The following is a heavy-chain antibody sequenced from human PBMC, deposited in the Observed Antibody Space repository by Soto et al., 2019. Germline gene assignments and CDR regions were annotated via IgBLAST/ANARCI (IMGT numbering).Heavy chain of an antibody. D-gene: IGHD2-15*01. CDR3: ARGRRSGHGCDY. CDR2: INAGNGNT. V-gene: IGHV1-3*01. CDR1: GYTFTSYA. J-gene: IGHJ4*02. Sequence: QVQLVQSGAEVKKPGASVKVSCKASGYTFTSYAMHWVRQAPGQRLERMGWINAGNGNTKSSQKFQGRVTLTRDTSASTAYMELSSPRSEDTAVYYCARGRRSGHGCDYWGQGTLVTVSS.